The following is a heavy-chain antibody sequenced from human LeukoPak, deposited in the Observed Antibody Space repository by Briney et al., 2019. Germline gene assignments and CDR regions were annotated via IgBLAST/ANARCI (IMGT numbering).Heavy chain of an antibody. D-gene: IGHD3-10*01. V-gene: IGHV3-33*01. CDR1: GFTFSGYG. Sequence: PGRSLRLSCAASGFTFSGYGMHWVRQAPGKGLEWVAVIWYDGNNKYYADFVKGRFTISRDNSKNTLHLQMNSLRAEDTAVYYCARNHGYSFDSWGQGTLVTVSS. J-gene: IGHJ4*02. CDR2: IWYDGNNK. CDR3: ARNHGYSFDS.